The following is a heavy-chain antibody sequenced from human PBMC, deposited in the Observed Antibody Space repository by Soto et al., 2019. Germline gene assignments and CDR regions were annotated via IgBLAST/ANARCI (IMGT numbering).Heavy chain of an antibody. D-gene: IGHD5-18*01. CDR3: ERGGIQLWSGVDY. J-gene: IGHJ4*02. CDR1: GGSVSSGSYY. Sequence: SETLSLTCTVSGGSVSSGSYYWSWIRQPPGKGLEWIGYIYYSGSTNYNPSLKSRVTISVDTSKNQFSLKLSSVTAADTAVYYCERGGIQLWSGVDYWGQATLVTVSX. V-gene: IGHV4-61*01. CDR2: IYYSGST.